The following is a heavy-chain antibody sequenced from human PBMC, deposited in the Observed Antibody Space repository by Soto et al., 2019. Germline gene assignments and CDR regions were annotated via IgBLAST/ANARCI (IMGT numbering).Heavy chain of an antibody. CDR1: GYSFTSYW. Sequence: GESLKISCKGSGYSFTSYWISWVRQMPGKGLEWMGRIDPSDSYTNYSPSFQGHVTISADKSISTAYLQWSSLKASDTATYYCAREAGGTRTMDVWGQGTTVTVSS. CDR3: AREAGGTRTMDV. V-gene: IGHV5-10-1*01. D-gene: IGHD2-8*01. CDR2: IDPSDSYT. J-gene: IGHJ6*02.